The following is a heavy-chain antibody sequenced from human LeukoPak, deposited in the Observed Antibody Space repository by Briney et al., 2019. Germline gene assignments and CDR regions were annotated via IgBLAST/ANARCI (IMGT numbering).Heavy chain of an antibody. J-gene: IGHJ4*02. V-gene: IGHV4-39*01. Sequence: SEALSLTCTVSGGSISNSGYYWGWNRQPPGMELEWIRNIYYSGSTYYNPSLKSRITISVDTSKNQFSLKLSSVTAADTAVYYCARRPAVAGTTFDYWGQGTLVTVSS. CDR2: IYYSGST. D-gene: IGHD6-19*01. CDR3: ARRPAVAGTTFDY. CDR1: GGSISNSGYY.